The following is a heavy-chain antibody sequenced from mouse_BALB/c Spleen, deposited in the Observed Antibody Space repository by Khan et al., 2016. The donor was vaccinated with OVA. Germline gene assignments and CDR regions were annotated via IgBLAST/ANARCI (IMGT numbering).Heavy chain of an antibody. D-gene: IGHD1-2*01. CDR3: ASNYGYIDY. J-gene: IGHJ4*01. Sequence: EVELVESGPGLVKPSQSLSLTCPVTGYSITSDCAWNCLRPFPGNKLEWMGNISYSGSTCYNPSLKSRISITRDTAKNTFFLQLNSVTTEDTASFYCASNYGYIDYWGPGTSVTVSS. CDR2: ISYSGST. CDR1: GYSITSDCA. V-gene: IGHV3-2*02.